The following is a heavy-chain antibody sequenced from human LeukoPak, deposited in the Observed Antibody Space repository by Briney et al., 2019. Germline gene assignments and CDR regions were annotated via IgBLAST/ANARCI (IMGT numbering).Heavy chain of an antibody. CDR2: LSGSGGST. J-gene: IGHJ4*02. Sequence: GGSLRLSCAASGFTFSSYAMSWVRQAPGKGLEWVSGLSGSGGSTYYADSVKGRFTISRDNSKNTLYLQMNSLRAEDTAVYYCAGGSGSYPEYWGQGTLVTLSS. D-gene: IGHD3-10*01. CDR3: AGGSGSYPEY. CDR1: GFTFSSYA. V-gene: IGHV3-23*01.